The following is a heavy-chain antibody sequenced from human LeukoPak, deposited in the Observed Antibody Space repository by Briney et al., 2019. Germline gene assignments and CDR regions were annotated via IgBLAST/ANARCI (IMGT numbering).Heavy chain of an antibody. J-gene: IGHJ3*02. CDR2: INPNSGGT. CDR1: GYTFTGYY. D-gene: IGHD3-9*01. V-gene: IGHV1-2*02. CDR3: ARGGFPGYFDWLRPSRDAFDI. Sequence: ASVKVSCKASGYTFTGYYMHWVRQAPGQGLEWMGWINPNSGGTNYAQKFQGRVTMTRDTSISTAYMELSRLRSDDTAVYYCARGGFPGYFDWLRPSRDAFDIWGQGTMVTVFS.